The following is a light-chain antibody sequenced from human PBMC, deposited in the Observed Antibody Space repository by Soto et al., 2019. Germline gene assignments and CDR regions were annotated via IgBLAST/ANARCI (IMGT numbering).Light chain of an antibody. CDR1: QFISSW. J-gene: IGKJ1*01. CDR2: HAS. V-gene: IGKV1-5*01. CDR3: QQYNSYPWT. Sequence: DIQMTQSPSTLSASVGDRVTITCRASQFISSWLAWYQQKPGKVPKLLIFHASNLESGVPSRFSGSGSGTEFKLTISSLQPDDFATYDCQQYNSYPWTFGQGTKVES.